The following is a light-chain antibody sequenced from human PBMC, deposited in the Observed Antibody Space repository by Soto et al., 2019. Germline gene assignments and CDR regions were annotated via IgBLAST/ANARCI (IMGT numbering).Light chain of an antibody. J-gene: IGLJ1*01. Sequence: QSALTQPASVSGSPGQSITISCTGTSSDVASYNLVSWYQQHPGKAPKLMIYEGRKRPSGVSNRFSGSKSGSTASLTISGLQAEDEADYYCCSYAGRVYVFGTGTKLTVL. CDR1: SSDVASYNL. CDR3: CSYAGRVYV. CDR2: EGR. V-gene: IGLV2-23*01.